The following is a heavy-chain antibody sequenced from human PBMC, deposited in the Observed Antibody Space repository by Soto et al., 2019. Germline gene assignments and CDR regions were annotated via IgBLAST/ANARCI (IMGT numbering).Heavy chain of an antibody. Sequence: PSETLSLTCAVYGGSFSGYYWSWIRQPPGKGLEWIGEINHSGSTNYNPSLKSRVTISVDTSKNQFSLKLSSVTAADTAVYYCARRQSLMVRGVRSRCMDVWGQGTTVTVSS. V-gene: IGHV4-34*01. D-gene: IGHD3-10*01. J-gene: IGHJ6*02. CDR1: GGSFSGYY. CDR2: INHSGST. CDR3: ARRQSLMVRGVRSRCMDV.